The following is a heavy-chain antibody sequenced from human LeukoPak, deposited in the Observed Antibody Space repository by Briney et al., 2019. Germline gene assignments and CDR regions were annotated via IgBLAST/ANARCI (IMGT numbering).Heavy chain of an antibody. CDR3: ARVGGKSSSWSDY. Sequence: SETLSLTCTVSGGSISSGGYYWSWIRQPPGKGLEWIGYIYHSGSTYYNPSLKSRVTISVDRSKNQFSLKLSSVTAADTAVYYCARVGGKSSSWSDYWGQGTLVTVSS. V-gene: IGHV4-30-2*01. CDR2: IYHSGST. D-gene: IGHD6-13*01. CDR1: GGSISSGGYY. J-gene: IGHJ4*02.